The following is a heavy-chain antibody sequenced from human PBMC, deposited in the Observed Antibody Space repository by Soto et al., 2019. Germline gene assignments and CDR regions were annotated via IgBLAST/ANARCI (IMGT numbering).Heavy chain of an antibody. CDR1: GFTFSSYW. CDR2: IKQDGSEK. Sequence: EVQLVESGGGLVQPGGSLRLSCAASGFTFSSYWMSWVRQAPGKGLEWVANIKQDGSEKYYVDSVKGRFTISRDNAESSLFLQMSSLRAEDTAVYYCARETVELATNGWGQGTLVTVSS. V-gene: IGHV3-7*01. CDR3: ARETVELATNG. D-gene: IGHD5-12*01. J-gene: IGHJ4*02.